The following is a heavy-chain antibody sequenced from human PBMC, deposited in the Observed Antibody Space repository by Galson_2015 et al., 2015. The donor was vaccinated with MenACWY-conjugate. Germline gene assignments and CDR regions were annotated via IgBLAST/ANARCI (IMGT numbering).Heavy chain of an antibody. D-gene: IGHD7-27*01. CDR1: GYSFTSNA. J-gene: IGHJ5*02. Sequence: SVKVSCKASGYSFTSNAMHWVRQAPGQGLEWMGWINAGHGRTKYSQKFQGRVTITRDTFATTAYMELSSLTSEDTAVYYCARDSGPIEFVDHWGQGTLVTVSS. CDR3: ARDSGPIEFVDH. CDR2: INAGHGRT. V-gene: IGHV1-3*01.